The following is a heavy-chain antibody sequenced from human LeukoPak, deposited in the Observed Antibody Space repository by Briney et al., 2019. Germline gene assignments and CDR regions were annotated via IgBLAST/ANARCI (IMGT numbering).Heavy chain of an antibody. CDR3: ARLFKVVPAAIHT. J-gene: IGHJ5*02. CDR2: ISFDGSNK. D-gene: IGHD2-2*01. V-gene: IGHV3-33*08. CDR1: GFAFGSYG. Sequence: GGSLRLSCVASGFAFGSYGMHWVRQAPGKGLEWVAVISFDGSNKYYADSVKGRFTISRDNSKKTLYLQMNSLRAEDTAVYYCARLFKVVPAAIHTWGQGTLVTVSS.